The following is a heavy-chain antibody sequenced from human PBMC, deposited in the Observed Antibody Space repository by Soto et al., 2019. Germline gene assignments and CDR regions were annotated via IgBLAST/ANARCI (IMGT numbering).Heavy chain of an antibody. J-gene: IGHJ4*02. CDR1: GFIFAGYA. Sequence: LRLSCAASGFIFAGYAVSWVRQAPEKGLEWVSAISGSGGTTYYADSVKGRFTISRDNSNNTLYLQMTSLRAEDTAVYYCARGISSGWYYFDYWGLGTLVTVSS. D-gene: IGHD6-19*01. CDR3: ARGISSGWYYFDY. CDR2: ISGSGGTT. V-gene: IGHV3-23*01.